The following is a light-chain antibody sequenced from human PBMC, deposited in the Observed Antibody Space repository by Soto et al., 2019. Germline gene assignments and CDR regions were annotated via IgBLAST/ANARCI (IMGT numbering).Light chain of an antibody. J-gene: IGKJ4*01. Sequence: EMMLKQAAATLTLYQGEKATLSCRACQSVTSYLAWYQQKPGQAPRLLMSDSSKRATGIPARFSGSGSGTDFTITISSLEPEDFGVYYCKQRSEWPLNFGGGIKVDIK. V-gene: IGKV3-11*01. CDR1: QSVTSY. CDR2: DSS. CDR3: KQRSEWPLN.